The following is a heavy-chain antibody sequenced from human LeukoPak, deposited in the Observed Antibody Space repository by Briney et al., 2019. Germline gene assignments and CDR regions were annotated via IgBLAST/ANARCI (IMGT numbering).Heavy chain of an antibody. J-gene: IGHJ6*02. CDR1: GGSISSGGYS. D-gene: IGHD6-19*01. V-gene: IGHV4-30-2*01. CDR2: IYHSGST. Sequence: PSETLSLTCAVSGGSISSGGYSWSWIRQPPGKGLEWIGYIYHSGSTYYNPSLKSRVTISVDRSKNQFSLKLSSVTAADTAVYYCARGPYSSGWDYSYYYGMDVLGQGTTVTVSS. CDR3: ARGPYSSGWDYSYYYGMDV.